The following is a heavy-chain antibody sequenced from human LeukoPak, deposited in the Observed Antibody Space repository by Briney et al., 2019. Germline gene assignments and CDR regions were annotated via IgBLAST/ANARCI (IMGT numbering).Heavy chain of an antibody. D-gene: IGHD1-26*01. CDR2: ISANNGDT. J-gene: IGHJ4*02. CDR3: ARAPRGGASDY. CDR1: GYTFTSCG. Sequence: ASVKVSCKASGYTFTSCGIRWVRQAPGQGLEWMGWISANNGDTHYAQKLQGRVTMTTDTSTSTAYMELRSLRSDDTAVYYCARAPRGGASDYWGQGTLVTVSS. V-gene: IGHV1-18*01.